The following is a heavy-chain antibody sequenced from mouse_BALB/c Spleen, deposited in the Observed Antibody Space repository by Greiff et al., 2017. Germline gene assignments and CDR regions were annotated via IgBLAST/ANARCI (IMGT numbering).Heavy chain of an antibody. V-gene: IGHV14-3*02. CDR1: GFTFKDTY. Sequence: EVKLQESGAELVKPGASVKMSCTASGFTFKDTYMHWVKQRPEQGLEWIGRIYPANGNTNYDPKFQGQATITADTSSNTAYLQLSSLTSEDTAVYCGTPAYYRYDGAYWGQGTLVTVSA. CDR2: IYPANGNT. D-gene: IGHD2-14*01. J-gene: IGHJ3*01. CDR3: TPAYYRYDGAY.